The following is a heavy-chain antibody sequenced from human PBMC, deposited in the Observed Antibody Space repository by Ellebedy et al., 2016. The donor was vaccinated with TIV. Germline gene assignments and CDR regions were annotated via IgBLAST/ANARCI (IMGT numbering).Heavy chain of an antibody. CDR2: ISSTSGTI. D-gene: IGHD2/OR15-2a*01. CDR3: ARVRTQDTLPVVITQDSFGI. Sequence: GESLKISCAASGFTFRIFAMNWVRQAPGKGLEWVSYISSTSGTIHYAESVKGRFTISRDNAKNSLYLQLDSLREEDTDGYYCARVRTQDTLPVVITQDSFGIWGQGTMVTVSS. J-gene: IGHJ3*01. V-gene: IGHV3-48*02. CDR1: GFTFRIFA.